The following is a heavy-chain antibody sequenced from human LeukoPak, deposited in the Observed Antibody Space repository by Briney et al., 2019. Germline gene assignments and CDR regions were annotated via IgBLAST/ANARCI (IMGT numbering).Heavy chain of an antibody. J-gene: IGHJ4*02. CDR1: GFIFSSHG. CDR2: ISGSGGST. Sequence: PGGSLRLSCAASGFIFSSHGMNWVRQAPGKGLEWVSAISGSGGSTYYADSVKGRFTISRDNSKNTLYLQMDSLRAEDTAVYYCAKGYYDSYGHDYWGQGTLVTVSS. D-gene: IGHD3-22*01. CDR3: AKGYYDSYGHDY. V-gene: IGHV3-23*01.